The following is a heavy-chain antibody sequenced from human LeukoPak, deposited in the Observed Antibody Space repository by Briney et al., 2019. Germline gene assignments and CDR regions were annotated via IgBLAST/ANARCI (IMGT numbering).Heavy chain of an antibody. J-gene: IGHJ5*02. CDR2: LKQDGTVT. Sequence: GGSLRLSCAASGFTFDDFYMNWLRQAPGKGLEWVANLKQDGTVTNYVDSVKGRFTISRDNAKNSLYLQMNSLRAEDTALYYCAKDSQSSIAGNWSDPWGQGTLVTVSS. CDR1: GFTFDDFY. D-gene: IGHD6-6*01. V-gene: IGHV3-7*03. CDR3: AKDSQSSIAGNWSDP.